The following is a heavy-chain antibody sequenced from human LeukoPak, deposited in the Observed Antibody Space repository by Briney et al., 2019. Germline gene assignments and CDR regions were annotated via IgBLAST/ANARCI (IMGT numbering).Heavy chain of an antibody. CDR2: INPNSGGT. D-gene: IGHD6-6*01. CDR1: GYTFTGYY. CDR3: APSIAVFLGFDP. J-gene: IGHJ5*02. Sequence: ASVKVSCKASGYTFTGYYMHGVRQAPGQGLEWMGRINPNSGGTNYAQKFQGRVTMTRDTSISTAYMELSRLRSDDTAVYYCAPSIAVFLGFDPWGQGTLVTVSS. V-gene: IGHV1-2*06.